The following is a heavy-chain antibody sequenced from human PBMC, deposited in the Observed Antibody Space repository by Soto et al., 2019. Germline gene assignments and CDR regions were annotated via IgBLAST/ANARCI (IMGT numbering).Heavy chain of an antibody. J-gene: IGHJ6*03. D-gene: IGHD2-2*01. Sequence: SETLSLTCAVYGGSFSGYYWSWIRQPPGKGLEWIGEINHSGSTNYNPSLKSRVTISVDTSKNQFSLKLSSVTAADTAVYYCARNVKGTRHYYYYYMDVWGKGTTVTVSS. CDR2: INHSGST. CDR1: GGSFSGYY. V-gene: IGHV4-34*01. CDR3: ARNVKGTRHYYYYYMDV.